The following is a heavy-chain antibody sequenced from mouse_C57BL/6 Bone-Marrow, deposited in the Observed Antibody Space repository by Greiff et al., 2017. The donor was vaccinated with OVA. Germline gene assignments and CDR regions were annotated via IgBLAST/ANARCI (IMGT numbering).Heavy chain of an antibody. D-gene: IGHD1-1*01. V-gene: IGHV1-64*01. CDR2: IHPNSGST. CDR1: GYTFTSYW. J-gene: IGHJ3*01. Sequence: VQLQEPGAELVKPGASVKLSCKASGYTFTSYWMHWVKQRPGQGLEWIGMIHPNSGSTNYNEKFKSKATLTVDKSSSTAYMQLSSLTSEDSAVYYCARAVRGVHDYGGSQRFADWGQGTLVTVSA. CDR3: ARAVRGVHDYGGSQRFAD.